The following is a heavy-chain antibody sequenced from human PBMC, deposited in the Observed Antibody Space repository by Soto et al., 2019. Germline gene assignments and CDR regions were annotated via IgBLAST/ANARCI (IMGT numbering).Heavy chain of an antibody. J-gene: IGHJ4*02. D-gene: IGHD1-7*01. CDR2: IYWDDDK. Sequence: QITLKESGPTLVKPTQTLTLTCTFSGFSLSTSGVGVGWIRPPPGKALEWLALIYWDDDKRYSPSLKSRITITKDTSKNLVVLTMTNMDPVDTATYYCAHRGPTGTIQSGFDYWGQGTLVTVSS. CDR3: AHRGPTGTIQSGFDY. V-gene: IGHV2-5*02. CDR1: GFSLSTSGVG.